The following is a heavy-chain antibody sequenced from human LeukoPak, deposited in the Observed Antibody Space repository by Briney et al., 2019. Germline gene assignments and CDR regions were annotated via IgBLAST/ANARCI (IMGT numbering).Heavy chain of an antibody. J-gene: IGHJ6*02. D-gene: IGHD2-2*02. CDR3: ARVVGYCSSTSCYNYYYYSMDV. CDR2: IYYSGST. Sequence: SETLSLTCTVSGGSISSYYWSWIRQPPGKGLEWIGYIYYSGSTNYNPSLKSRVTISVDTSKNQFSLKLSSVTAADTAVYYCARVVGYCSSTSCYNYYYYSMDVWGQGTTVTVSS. CDR1: GGSISSYY. V-gene: IGHV4-59*01.